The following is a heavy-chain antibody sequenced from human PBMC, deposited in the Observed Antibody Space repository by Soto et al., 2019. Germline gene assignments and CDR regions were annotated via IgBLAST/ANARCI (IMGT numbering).Heavy chain of an antibody. CDR1: GFTFSSYA. V-gene: IGHV3-30-3*01. CDR2: ISYDGSNK. D-gene: IGHD6-19*01. Sequence: QVQLVESGGGVVQPGRSLRLSCAASGFTFSSYAMHWVRQAPGKGLEWVAVISYDGSNKYYADSVKGRFTISRDNSKNTLYLQMNSLRAEDTAVYYCAGDTVAGSGWYFDLWGRGTLVTVSS. J-gene: IGHJ2*01. CDR3: AGDTVAGSGWYFDL.